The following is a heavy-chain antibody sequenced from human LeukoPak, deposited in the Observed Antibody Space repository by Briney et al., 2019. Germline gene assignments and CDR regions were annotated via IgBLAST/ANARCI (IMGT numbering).Heavy chain of an antibody. CDR1: GGSISSSSYY. CDR3: ARHDLDYYYYMDV. V-gene: IGHV4-39*01. D-gene: IGHD2-21*02. Sequence: SETLSLTCTVSGGSISSSSYYWGWIRQPPGKGLEWIGSIYYSGSTYYNPSLKSRVTISVDTSKNQFSLKLSSVTAADTAAYYCARHDLDYYYYMDVWGKGTTVTISS. J-gene: IGHJ6*03. CDR2: IYYSGST.